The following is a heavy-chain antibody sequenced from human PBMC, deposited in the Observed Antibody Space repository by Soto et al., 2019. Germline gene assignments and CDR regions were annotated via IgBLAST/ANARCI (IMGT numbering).Heavy chain of an antibody. CDR1: GFTFSSYA. CDR3: ARERFSEQLARYYYGMDV. J-gene: IGHJ6*02. CDR2: ISYDGSNK. V-gene: IGHV3-30-3*01. D-gene: IGHD6-6*01. Sequence: LGLSCAASGFTFSSYAMHWVRQARGKGLEWVAVISYDGSNKYYADSVKGRFTISRDNSKNTLYLQMNSLRAEDTAVYYCARERFSEQLARYYYGMDVWGQGTTVTVSS.